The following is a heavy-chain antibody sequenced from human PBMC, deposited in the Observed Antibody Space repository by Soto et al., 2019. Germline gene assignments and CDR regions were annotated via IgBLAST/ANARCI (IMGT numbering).Heavy chain of an antibody. CDR3: ARHTRTVTTWFDY. V-gene: IGHV4-39*01. CDR2: IYYSGST. J-gene: IGHJ4*02. Sequence: SETLSLTCTFSCGSIISSSYYWGWIRQPPGKGLEWIGSIYYSGSTYYNPSLKSRVTISVDTSKNQFSLKLSSVTAADTAVYYCARHTRTVTTWFDYWGQGTLVTVSS. CDR1: CGSIISSSYY. D-gene: IGHD4-17*01.